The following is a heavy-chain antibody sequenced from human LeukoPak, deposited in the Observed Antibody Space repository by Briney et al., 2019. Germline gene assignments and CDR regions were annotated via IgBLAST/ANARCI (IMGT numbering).Heavy chain of an antibody. CDR1: GFTFSSYW. Sequence: GGSLRLSCAASGFTFSSYWMSWVRQAPGKGLEWVANIKQDGSEKYYVDSVKGRFTISRDNAKNSLYLQMNSLRAEDTAVYYCARDSVRGRPLVAFDIWGQGTMVTVSS. V-gene: IGHV3-7*01. CDR2: IKQDGSEK. CDR3: ARDSVRGRPLVAFDI. D-gene: IGHD3-10*01. J-gene: IGHJ3*02.